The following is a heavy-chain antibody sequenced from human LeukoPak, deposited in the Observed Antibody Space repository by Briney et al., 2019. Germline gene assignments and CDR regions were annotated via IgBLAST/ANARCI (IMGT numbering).Heavy chain of an antibody. J-gene: IGHJ4*02. CDR1: GFTFSSYA. CDR3: TTSITIFGNLPDY. D-gene: IGHD3-3*01. V-gene: IGHV3-23*01. Sequence: GGSLRLPCAASGFTFSSYAMSWVRQAPGKGLEWVSAISGSGGSTYYADSVKGRFTISRDNAKNSLYLQMNSLRTEDTAVYCCTTSITIFGNLPDYWGQGTLVTVSS. CDR2: ISGSGGST.